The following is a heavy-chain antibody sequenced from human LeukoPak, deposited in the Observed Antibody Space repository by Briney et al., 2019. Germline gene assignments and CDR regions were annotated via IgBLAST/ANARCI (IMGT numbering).Heavy chain of an antibody. CDR3: AKAQSSSLIRFAFDI. CDR1: GFTFDDYA. V-gene: IGHV3-9*03. D-gene: IGHD6-6*01. CDR2: ISWNSGSI. Sequence: GRSLRLSCAASGFTFDDYAMHWVRHAPGKGLEWVSGISWNSGSIGYADSVKGRFTISRDNAKNSLYLQMNSLRAEDMALYYCAKAQSSSLIRFAFDIWGQGTMVTVSS. J-gene: IGHJ3*02.